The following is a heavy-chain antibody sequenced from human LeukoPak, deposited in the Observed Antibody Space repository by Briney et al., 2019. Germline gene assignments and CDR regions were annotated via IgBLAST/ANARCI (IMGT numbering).Heavy chain of an antibody. D-gene: IGHD3-10*01. CDR3: AKVASYYYGSETYYFFEH. CDR2: IKSDGIST. V-gene: IGHV3-74*01. CDR1: GFTFSSYW. J-gene: IGHJ4*02. Sequence: GGSLRLSCAASGFTFSSYWMHWVRQAPGKGLVWVSRIKSDGISTTYADSVKGRFTISRDNAKNSLYLQMNSLRIEDTAVYYCAKVASYYYGSETYYFFEHWGQGTPVTASS.